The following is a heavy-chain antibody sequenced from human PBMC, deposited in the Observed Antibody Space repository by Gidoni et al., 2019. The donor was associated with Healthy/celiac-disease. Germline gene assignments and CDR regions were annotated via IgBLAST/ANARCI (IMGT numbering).Heavy chain of an antibody. Sequence: QLQLQESGPGLVKPSETLSLTCTVSGGSISSSSYYWGWIRQPPGKGLEWIGSIYYKGSTYYNPSLKSRVTISVDTSKNQFSLKLSSVTAADTAVYYCARVATVTTAYNWFDPWGQGTLVTVSS. CDR1: GGSISSSSYY. D-gene: IGHD4-4*01. J-gene: IGHJ5*02. CDR2: IYYKGST. CDR3: ARVATVTTAYNWFDP. V-gene: IGHV4-39*01.